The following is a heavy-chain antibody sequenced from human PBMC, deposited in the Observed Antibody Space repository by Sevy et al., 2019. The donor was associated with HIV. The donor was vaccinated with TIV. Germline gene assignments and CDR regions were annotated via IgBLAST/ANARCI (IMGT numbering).Heavy chain of an antibody. J-gene: IGHJ4*02. CDR3: ARLDQGGRLGELSPDPSFDY. CDR2: INHSGST. D-gene: IGHD3-16*02. Sequence: SETLSLTCAVYGGSFSGYYWSWIRQPPGKGLEWIGEINHSGSTNYNPSLKSRVTISVDTSKNQFSLKLSSVTAADTAVYYWARLDQGGRLGELSPDPSFDYWGQGTLVTVSS. CDR1: GGSFSGYY. V-gene: IGHV4-34*01.